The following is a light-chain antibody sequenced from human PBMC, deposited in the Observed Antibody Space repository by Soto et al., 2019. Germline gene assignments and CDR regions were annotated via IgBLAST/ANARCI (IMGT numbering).Light chain of an antibody. V-gene: IGKV3-20*01. J-gene: IGKJ5*01. CDR1: QSVYSSY. CDR3: QQSGYSPIT. Sequence: DIVSTQSPGPLSLSPGERATLSCTSSQSVYSSYLSWYQQRRGQAPRLTMFGASSRATGIPDRFSGSWSGTDCTLTIYRLEPEDVAVYYCQQSGYSPITLGQGTRLEIK. CDR2: GAS.